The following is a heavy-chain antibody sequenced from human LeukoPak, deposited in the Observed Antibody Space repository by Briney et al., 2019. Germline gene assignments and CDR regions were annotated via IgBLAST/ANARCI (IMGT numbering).Heavy chain of an antibody. J-gene: IGHJ4*02. CDR1: GFTFSSYW. V-gene: IGHV3-23*01. CDR2: ITTSDGNT. Sequence: PGGSLRLSCAASGFTFSSYWMSWVRQAPGKGLEWVSTITTSDGNTYYADSVKGRFTVSGDNSKNTLYLQMNSLRAEDTAVYYCAKDGGLWVSAHWGDSWGRGTLVTVSS. CDR3: AKDGGLWVSAHWGDS. D-gene: IGHD7-27*01.